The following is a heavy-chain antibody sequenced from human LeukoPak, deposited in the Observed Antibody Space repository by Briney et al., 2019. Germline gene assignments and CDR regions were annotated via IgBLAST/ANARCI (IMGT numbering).Heavy chain of an antibody. CDR1: GFTFSSYA. CDR3: AKENYNDYDFWSGYYIRGGGAGIFDY. Sequence: PGGSLRLSCAASGFTFSSYAMSWVRQAPGKGLEWVSAISGGGGSTYYADSVKGRFTISRDNSKNTLYLQMNSLRAEDTAVYYCAKENYNDYDFWSGYYIRGGGAGIFDYWGQGTLVTVSS. D-gene: IGHD3-3*01. V-gene: IGHV3-23*01. CDR2: ISGGGGST. J-gene: IGHJ4*02.